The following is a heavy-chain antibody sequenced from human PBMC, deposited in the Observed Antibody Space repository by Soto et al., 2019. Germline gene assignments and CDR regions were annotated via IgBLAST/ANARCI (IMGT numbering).Heavy chain of an antibody. Sequence: QMQLQESGSGLVKPSQTLSLTCAVSGGSITSGGYSWSWIRQPPGKGLEWIGYVYHSASTFYNPSLESRVSISVDRSKNFFSLKLMSVTAADTAVYYCARRALLDAFDIGGQGAMVTVSS. CDR3: ARRALLDAFDI. V-gene: IGHV4-30-2*01. J-gene: IGHJ3*02. CDR2: VYHSAST. CDR1: GGSITSGGYS. D-gene: IGHD2-15*01.